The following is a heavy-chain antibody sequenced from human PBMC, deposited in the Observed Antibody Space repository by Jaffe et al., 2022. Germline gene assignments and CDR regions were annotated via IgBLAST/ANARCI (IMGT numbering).Heavy chain of an antibody. CDR1: GFSLSTSGVG. J-gene: IGHJ4*02. D-gene: IGHD4-4*01. Sequence: QITLKESGPTLVKPTQTLTLTCTFSGFSLSTSGVGVGWIRQPPGKALEWLALIYWNDDKRYSPSLKSRLTITKDTSKNQVVLTMTNMDPVDTATYYCAHNNYSNYAVLFDYWGQGTLVTVSS. V-gene: IGHV2-5*01. CDR3: AHNNYSNYAVLFDY. CDR2: IYWNDDK.